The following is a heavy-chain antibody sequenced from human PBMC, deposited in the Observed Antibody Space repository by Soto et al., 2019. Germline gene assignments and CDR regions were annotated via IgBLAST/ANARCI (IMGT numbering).Heavy chain of an antibody. CDR2: IYYSGST. D-gene: IGHD3-22*01. CDR3: ASLLYYDSSGFYHSFDY. V-gene: IGHV4-39*01. J-gene: IGHJ4*02. CDR1: GGSISSSSYY. Sequence: SETVSLTCTVSGGSISSSSYYWAWIRQPPGKGLEWIGTIYYSGSTYYNPSLKSRVTISVDTSKSQFSLKLSSVTAADTALYYCASLLYYDSSGFYHSFDYWGQGTLVTVSS.